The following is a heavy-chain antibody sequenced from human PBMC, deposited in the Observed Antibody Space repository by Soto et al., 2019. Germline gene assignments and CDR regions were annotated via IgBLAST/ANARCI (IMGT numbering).Heavy chain of an antibody. V-gene: IGHV5-51*01. CDR2: IYPEDSDS. D-gene: IGHD3-16*02. CDR3: ARRSSYGFFDF. Sequence: GESLQISCKASGYSFTTYWIGCVRQMPGKGLEWMGIIYPEDSDSRYSPSFQGQVTFSADTSINTAYLQWSSLKASDTATYYCARRSSYGFFDFWGQRTLVTV. J-gene: IGHJ4*02. CDR1: GYSFTTYW.